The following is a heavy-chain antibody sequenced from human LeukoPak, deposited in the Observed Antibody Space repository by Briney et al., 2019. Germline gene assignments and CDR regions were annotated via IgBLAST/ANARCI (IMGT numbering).Heavy chain of an antibody. Sequence: SGGSLKLSCAASGFTFTSYSMTWVRQAPGKGLEWVANINQDGSDIHSVDSVRGRFTISRDNAKNSVYLQMNSLRAEDTALYYCATHNNWRLEYWGQGTLVTVSS. V-gene: IGHV3-7*05. CDR2: INQDGSDI. D-gene: IGHD1-20*01. J-gene: IGHJ4*02. CDR3: ATHNNWRLEY. CDR1: GFTFTSYS.